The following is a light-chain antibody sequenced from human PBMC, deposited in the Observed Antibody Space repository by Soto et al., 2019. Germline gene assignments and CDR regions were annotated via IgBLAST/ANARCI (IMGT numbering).Light chain of an antibody. CDR3: QQYNSYSPLT. V-gene: IGKV1-5*01. J-gene: IGKJ4*01. Sequence: DIQMTQSPSTLSASVGDRVTITCRASQSISSWLAWYQQKPGKAHKLLIYDASSLESGVPSRFSGSGSGTEFTLSISSLQPDDFATYYCQQYNSYSPLTFRGGTKVEIK. CDR2: DAS. CDR1: QSISSW.